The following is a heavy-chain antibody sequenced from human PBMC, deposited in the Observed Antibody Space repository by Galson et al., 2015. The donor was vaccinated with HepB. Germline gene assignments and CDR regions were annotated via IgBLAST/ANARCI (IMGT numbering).Heavy chain of an antibody. CDR1: EFSFSSSG. CDR2: ISYEGSNI. CDR3: AKDLGATYFYGMDV. D-gene: IGHD1-26*01. J-gene: IGHJ6*02. V-gene: IGHV3-30*18. Sequence: SLRLSCAASEFSFSSSGMHWVRQAPGKGLEWVAVISYEGSNIYYEESVKGRFIISRDNSKSTLYPQMNSLRDEDTAVYYCAKDLGATYFYGMDVWGQGTTVTVSS.